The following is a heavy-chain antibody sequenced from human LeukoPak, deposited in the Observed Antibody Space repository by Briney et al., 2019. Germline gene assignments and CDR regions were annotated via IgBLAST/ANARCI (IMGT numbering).Heavy chain of an antibody. J-gene: IGHJ1*01. V-gene: IGHV1-8*01. CDR1: GYTFTNYD. CDR2: MNPNSGNT. D-gene: IGHD3-22*01. Sequence: ASVKVSYTASGYTFTNYDFNWVRQAPGQGLEWMGWMNPNSGNTGYPQKFQGRVTMTRDTATSTAYMELSSLSSEDTAVYYCATPGVHYDPSGYYPFQHWGQGTLVTVSS. CDR3: ATPGVHYDPSGYYPFQH.